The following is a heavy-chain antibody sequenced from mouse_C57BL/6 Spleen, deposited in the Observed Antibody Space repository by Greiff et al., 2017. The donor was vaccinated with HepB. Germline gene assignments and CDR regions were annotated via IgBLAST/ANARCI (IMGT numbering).Heavy chain of an antibody. J-gene: IGHJ3*01. CDR3: ARDYYGSGAY. D-gene: IGHD1-1*01. V-gene: IGHV1-64*01. CDR1: GYTFTSYW. Sequence: QVQLQQPGAELVKPGASVKLSCKASGYTFTSYWMHWVKQRPGQGLEWIGMIHPNSGSTNYNEKFKSKATLTVDRSSSTAYMQLSSLTSEDSAVYYCARDYYGSGAYWGQGTLVTVSA. CDR2: IHPNSGST.